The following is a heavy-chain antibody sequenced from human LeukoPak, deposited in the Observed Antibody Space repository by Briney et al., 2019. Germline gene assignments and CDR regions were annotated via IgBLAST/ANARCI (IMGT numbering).Heavy chain of an antibody. CDR2: IDPSEAYT. J-gene: IGHJ4*02. Sequence: GEALKISFKGAGCRFTSYWISWGRRMPGKGLGGRGRIDPSEAYTNYSPSFQGHVSISADKSISTAYLQWSSLKASDTAMYYCARHGSGYCSGGSCYSGALDDYWGQGTLVTVSS. V-gene: IGHV5-10-1*01. D-gene: IGHD2-15*01. CDR3: ARHGSGYCSGGSCYSGALDDY. CDR1: GCRFTSYW.